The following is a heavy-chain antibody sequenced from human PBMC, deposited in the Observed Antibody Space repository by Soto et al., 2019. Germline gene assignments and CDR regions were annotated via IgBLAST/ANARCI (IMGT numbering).Heavy chain of an antibody. V-gene: IGHV4-34*01. CDR1: GGSFSGYY. Sequence: SETLSLTCAVYGGSFSGYYWSWIRQPPGKGLEWIGEINHSGSTNYNPSLKSRVTISVDTSKNQFSLKLSSVAAADTAVYYCARVPHLPGLDYCDLPWGQGTLVTVSS. CDR3: ARVPHLPGLDYCDLP. CDR2: INHSGST. J-gene: IGHJ4*02. D-gene: IGHD4-17*01.